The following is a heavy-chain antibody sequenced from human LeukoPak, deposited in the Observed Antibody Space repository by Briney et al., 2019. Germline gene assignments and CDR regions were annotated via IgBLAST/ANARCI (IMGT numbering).Heavy chain of an antibody. V-gene: IGHV3-33*06. J-gene: IGHJ6*03. CDR3: AKGEVAGTYYMDV. CDR1: GFTFSSYG. Sequence: GGSLRLSCAASGFTFSSYGMHWVRQAPGKGLEWVAVIWYDGSNKYYADSVKGRFTISRDNSKNTLYLQMNSLRAEDTAVYYCAKGEVAGTYYMDVWGKGTTVTVSS. CDR2: IWYDGSNK. D-gene: IGHD6-19*01.